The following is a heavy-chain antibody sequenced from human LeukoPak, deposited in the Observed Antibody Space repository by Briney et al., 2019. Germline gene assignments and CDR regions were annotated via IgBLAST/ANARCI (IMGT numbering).Heavy chain of an antibody. D-gene: IGHD2-15*01. CDR1: GYTFTTYS. CDR3: ARGYCTGGSCHTFDC. J-gene: IGHJ4*02. Sequence: EASVKVSCKASGYTFTTYSMNWVRQAPGQGLEWMGWINTDTGNPTYAQGFTGRFVFSLDTSVSTSYLQINSLKAEDTAVYYCARGYCTGGSCHTFDCWGQGTLVTVSS. V-gene: IGHV7-4-1*02. CDR2: INTDTGNP.